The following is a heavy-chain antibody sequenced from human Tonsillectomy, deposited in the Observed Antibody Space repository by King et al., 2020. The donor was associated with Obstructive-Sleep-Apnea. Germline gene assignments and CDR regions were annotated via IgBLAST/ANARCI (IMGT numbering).Heavy chain of an antibody. D-gene: IGHD3-10*01. CDR3: ARSLMVRGVMSAFDI. V-gene: IGHV1-69*09. Sequence: QLVQSGAEVKKRGSSVKVSCKASGGTFSSYAISWVRQAPGQGLEWMGRIIPILGIANYAQKFQGRVTITADKSTSTAYMELSSLRSEDTAVYYCARSLMVRGVMSAFDIWGQGTMVTVSS. CDR2: IIPILGIA. J-gene: IGHJ3*02. CDR1: GGTFSSYA.